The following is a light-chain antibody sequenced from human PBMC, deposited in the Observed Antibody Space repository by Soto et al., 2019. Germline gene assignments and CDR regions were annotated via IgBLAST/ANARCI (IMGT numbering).Light chain of an antibody. CDR3: CSYAGSYNWV. Sequence: QSVLTQPRSVSGSPGQSVTISCTGTSSDVGGYNYVSWYQQHPGKAPKLMIYDVSKRPSGGPDRFSGSKSGNTASLTISGLQAEYEADYYCCSYAGSYNWVFGGGTKLTVL. CDR2: DVS. CDR1: SSDVGGYNY. J-gene: IGLJ2*01. V-gene: IGLV2-11*01.